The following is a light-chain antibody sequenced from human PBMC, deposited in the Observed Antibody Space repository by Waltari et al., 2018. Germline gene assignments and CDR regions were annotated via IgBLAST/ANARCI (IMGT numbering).Light chain of an antibody. Sequence: DIQMTQSPSSLSASVGDRVTITCQASQDISNYSNWYQQKPGKAPKLLIYDASNLETGVPSRFSGSGSGTDVTFTISSLQPEDIATYYCQQYDNLPPALTFGGGTKVEIK. J-gene: IGKJ4*01. CDR3: QQYDNLPPALT. CDR2: DAS. CDR1: QDISNY. V-gene: IGKV1-33*01.